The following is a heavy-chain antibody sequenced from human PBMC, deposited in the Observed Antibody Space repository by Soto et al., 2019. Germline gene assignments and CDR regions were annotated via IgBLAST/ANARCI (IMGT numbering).Heavy chain of an antibody. CDR2: IYYSGST. V-gene: IGHV4-59*08. Sequence: SETLSLTCTVSGCSISSYYWSWIRQPPGKGLEWIGYIYYSGSTNYNPSLKSRVTISVDTSKNRFSLKLSSVTAADTAVYYCARHRSGDRGWXDPWGQGTLVTVSS. CDR1: GCSISSYY. J-gene: IGHJ5*02. CDR3: ARHRSGDRGWXDP. D-gene: IGHD2-15*01.